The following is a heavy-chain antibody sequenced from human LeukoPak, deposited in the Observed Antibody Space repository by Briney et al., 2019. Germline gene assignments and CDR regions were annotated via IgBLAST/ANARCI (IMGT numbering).Heavy chain of an antibody. CDR1: GFTFNDYY. CDR2: INIGGTNT. CDR3: ARTIIGIYGSFEYYFDL. Sequence: GGSLRLSCAASGFTFNDYYMSWIRQAPGKGLEWLSYINIGGTNTHYADSVKGRFTISRDNAKKSLYLEMNSLRAEDTAMYYCARTIIGIYGSFEYYFDLWGQGTLVTVSS. J-gene: IGHJ4*02. D-gene: IGHD3-16*01. V-gene: IGHV3-11*01.